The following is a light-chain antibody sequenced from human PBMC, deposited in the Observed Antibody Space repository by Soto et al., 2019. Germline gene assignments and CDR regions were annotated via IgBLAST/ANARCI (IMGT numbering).Light chain of an antibody. Sequence: QAVVTQEPSLTVSPGGTVTLTCGSSTGAVTSGHYPYWFQQKPGQAPRPLIYATSNRHSWAPARFSGSLLGGKAALTLSGAQPEDEADYYCLLAYAGVGEVFGGGTQLTVL. CDR2: ATS. V-gene: IGLV7-46*01. CDR3: LLAYAGVGEV. CDR1: TGAVTSGHY. J-gene: IGLJ2*01.